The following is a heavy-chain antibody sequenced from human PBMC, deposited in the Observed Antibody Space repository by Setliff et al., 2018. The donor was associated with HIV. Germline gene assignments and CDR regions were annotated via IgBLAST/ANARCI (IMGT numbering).Heavy chain of an antibody. CDR2: INHSGDT. Sequence: LSLTCAVYGASFSDYYWTWIRQSPGKGLEWIGEINHSGDTNYNPSLKSRVTLSVDLSKNQFSLNLTSVSAADTAVYYCARFYGNYETDNWFDPWGHGILVTVSS. CDR3: ARFYGNYETDNWFDP. D-gene: IGHD3-3*01. V-gene: IGHV4-34*01. J-gene: IGHJ5*02. CDR1: GASFSDYY.